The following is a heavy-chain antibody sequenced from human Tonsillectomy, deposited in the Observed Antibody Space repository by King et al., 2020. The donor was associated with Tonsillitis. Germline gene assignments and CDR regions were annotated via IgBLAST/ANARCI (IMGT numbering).Heavy chain of an antibody. CDR1: GFTFSGFG. CDR3: AKGLYYYGSGTYYRRRDAFDI. CDR2: ISFDGSNI. V-gene: IGHV3-30*18. Sequence: VQLVESGGGVVQPGRSLRLSCAASGFTFSGFGMYWVRQAPGKGLEWVSFISFDGSNIEHADSVKGRVTISRDSSNNTLYLQMESLRAEDTAVYYCAKGLYYYGSGTYYRRRDAFDIWGQGTMVTVSS. J-gene: IGHJ3*02. D-gene: IGHD3-10*01.